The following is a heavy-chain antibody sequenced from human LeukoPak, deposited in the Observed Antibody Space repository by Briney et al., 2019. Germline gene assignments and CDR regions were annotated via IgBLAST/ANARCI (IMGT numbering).Heavy chain of an antibody. J-gene: IGHJ4*02. CDR1: GFPFGEYA. CDR3: ARVEPLPSSGREVAADY. CDR2: IRSSAYGGTT. D-gene: IGHD6-19*01. V-gene: IGHV3-49*04. Sequence: PGGSLRLSCTASGFPFGEYAMSWVRQAPGKGLEWVGSIRSSAYGGTTEYAASVKGRFTISRDDSRSIAYLQVNSLKTEDTALYYCARVEPLPSSGREVAADYWGQGTLVTVSS.